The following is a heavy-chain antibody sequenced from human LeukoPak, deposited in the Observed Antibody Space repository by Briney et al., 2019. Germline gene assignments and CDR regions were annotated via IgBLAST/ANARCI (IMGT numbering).Heavy chain of an antibody. Sequence: GGSLRLSCAASGFIFNNYAMSWVRQAPGKGLEWVSTIIGSGSITYYVDSVTGRFTISRDNSKNTLHLQMNSLRAEDTAVYYCAKEPITVPGTFDFWGQGTLVTVPS. D-gene: IGHD6-19*01. CDR3: AKEPITVPGTFDF. V-gene: IGHV3-23*01. J-gene: IGHJ4*02. CDR1: GFIFNNYA. CDR2: IIGSGSIT.